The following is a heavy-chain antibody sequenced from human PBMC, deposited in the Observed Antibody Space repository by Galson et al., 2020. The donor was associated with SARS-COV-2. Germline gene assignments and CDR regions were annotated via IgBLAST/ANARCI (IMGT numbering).Heavy chain of an antibody. V-gene: IGHV3-30*18. CDR1: GFTFSSYG. D-gene: IGHD2-15*01. CDR2: ISYDGSNK. J-gene: IGHJ4*02. CDR3: AKDPRVGVVVAAPDY. Sequence: GGPLKLPCAATGFTFSSYGMHWVRQAPGKGLEWVAVISYDGSNKYYADSVKGRFTISRDNSKNTLYLQMNSLRAEDTAVYYCAKDPRVGVVVAAPDYWGQGTLVTVSS.